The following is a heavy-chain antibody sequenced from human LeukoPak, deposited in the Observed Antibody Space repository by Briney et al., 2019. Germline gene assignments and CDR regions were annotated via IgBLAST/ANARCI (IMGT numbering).Heavy chain of an antibody. Sequence: PSETLSLTCAVYGGSLSGYYWSWIRQPPGKGLEWIGEINHSGSTNYNPPLKSRVTISVDTSKNQFSLKLSSVTAADTAVYYCARNGEYTAARATHDYWGQGTLVTVSS. V-gene: IGHV4-34*01. J-gene: IGHJ4*02. D-gene: IGHD6-6*01. CDR3: ARNGEYTAARATHDY. CDR2: INHSGST. CDR1: GGSLSGYY.